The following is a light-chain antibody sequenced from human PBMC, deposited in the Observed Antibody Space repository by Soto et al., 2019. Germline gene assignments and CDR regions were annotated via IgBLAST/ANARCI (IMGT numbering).Light chain of an antibody. CDR1: SSNIGNNY. CDR3: GTWDSSLSAGV. CDR2: ENN. J-gene: IGLJ3*02. Sequence: QSVLTQPPSVSAAPGQKVTISCSGSSSNIGNNYVSWYQQLPGTAPKLLIYENNKRPSGIPDRFSGSKSGTSATLSITVLHTGDEADYYCGTWDSSLSAGVFGGGTKVTVL. V-gene: IGLV1-51*02.